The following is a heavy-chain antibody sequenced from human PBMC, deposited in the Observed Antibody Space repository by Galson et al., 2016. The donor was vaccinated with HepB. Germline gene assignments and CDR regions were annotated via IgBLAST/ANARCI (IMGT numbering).Heavy chain of an antibody. V-gene: IGHV3-23*01. CDR2: IHGGGDAT. CDR3: AKEEGATMKAWYMDV. Sequence: SLRLSCAASGFTFSNYAMSWVRQAPGKGLEWVSTIHGGGDATHYTDSVKGRFSISRDNSKSTLYLQVSSLRAEDTAVYYWAKEEGATMKAWYMDVWGKGTTVTVSS. CDR1: GFTFSNYA. D-gene: IGHD1-26*01. J-gene: IGHJ6*03.